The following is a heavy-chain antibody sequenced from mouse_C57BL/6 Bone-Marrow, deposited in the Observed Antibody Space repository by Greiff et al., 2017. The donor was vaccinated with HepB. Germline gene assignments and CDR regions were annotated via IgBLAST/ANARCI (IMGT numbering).Heavy chain of an antibody. CDR1: GYTFTDYE. CDR2: IDPETGGT. CDR3: TRNGYYLDY. V-gene: IGHV1-15*01. D-gene: IGHD2-2*01. Sequence: VQLQQSGAELVRPGASVTLSCKASGYTFTDYEMHWVKQTPVHGLAWIGAIDPETGGTAYNQKFKGKAILTADKSSSTAYMELRSLTSEDSAVYYCTRNGYYLDYWGQGTTLTVSS. J-gene: IGHJ2*01.